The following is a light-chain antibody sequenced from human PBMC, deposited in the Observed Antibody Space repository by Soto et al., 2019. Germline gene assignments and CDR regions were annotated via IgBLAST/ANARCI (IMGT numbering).Light chain of an antibody. CDR1: QSIEMH. V-gene: IGKV1-39*01. Sequence: DIQVTQSPAQLSSSVGGRVTITSRASQSIEMHLNWYQQKPGKAPKFLIHAASSLQSGVPSRFSGSGSGTDFTLIINRLQPEDFATYYCQQSYSVPITVGQGTRLEIK. CDR3: QQSYSVPIT. J-gene: IGKJ5*01. CDR2: AAS.